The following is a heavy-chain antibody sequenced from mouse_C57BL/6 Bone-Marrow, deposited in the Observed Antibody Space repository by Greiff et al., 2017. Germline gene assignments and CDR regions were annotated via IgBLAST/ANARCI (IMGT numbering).Heavy chain of an antibody. J-gene: IGHJ2*01. CDR1: GYTFTSYW. CDR2: IHPNSGST. Sequence: QVQLKQPGAELVKPGASVKLSCKASGYTFTSYWMHWVKQRPGQGLEWIGMIHPNSGSTNYNEKFKSKATLTVDKSSSTAYMQLSSLTSEDSAVYYCAREVTTVVALDYWGQGTTLTVSS. V-gene: IGHV1-64*01. CDR3: AREVTTVVALDY. D-gene: IGHD1-1*01.